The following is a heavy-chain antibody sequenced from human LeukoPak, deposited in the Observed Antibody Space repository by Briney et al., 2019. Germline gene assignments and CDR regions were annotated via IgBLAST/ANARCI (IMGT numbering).Heavy chain of an antibody. J-gene: IGHJ4*02. CDR1: GGSFSGYY. CDR3: ARGRSYRPF. D-gene: IGHD1-26*01. CDR2: INHSGST. V-gene: IGHV4-34*01. Sequence: PSETLSLTCAVYGGSFSGYYWSWIRQPPGKGLEWIGEINHSGSTNYNPSLKSRVTISVDTSKNQFSLKLSSVTAADTAVYYCARGRSYRPFWGQGTLVTVSS.